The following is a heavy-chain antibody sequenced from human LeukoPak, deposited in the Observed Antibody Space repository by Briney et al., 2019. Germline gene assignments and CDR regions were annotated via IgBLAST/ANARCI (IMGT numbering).Heavy chain of an antibody. J-gene: IGHJ4*02. CDR1: GCRFITFG. Sequence: ASVKVSCKNSGCRFITFGINWVRQAPGQGLEWMEWISPYNGNTNYAQRLQGRVTMTTDTSTSTAYMELRSLRSDDTAVYYCARDGDGYTNGNFDYWGQGTLVTVSS. CDR3: ARDGDGYTNGNFDY. V-gene: IGHV1-18*01. CDR2: ISPYNGNT. D-gene: IGHD5-24*01.